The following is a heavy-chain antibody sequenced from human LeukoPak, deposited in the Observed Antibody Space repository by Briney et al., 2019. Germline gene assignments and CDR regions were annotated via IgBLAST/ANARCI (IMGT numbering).Heavy chain of an antibody. Sequence: GGSLRLSCAASGFPFSSHGMSWVRQAPGKGLEWVSLIYSDDTTLYADSVKGRFTISRDISKNTLYLQMSSLRAEDTAVYYCARRAGGYSHPYDYWGQGVLVTVSS. CDR3: ARRAGGYSHPYDY. D-gene: IGHD4-23*01. V-gene: IGHV3-53*01. J-gene: IGHJ4*02. CDR2: IYSDDTT. CDR1: GFPFSSHG.